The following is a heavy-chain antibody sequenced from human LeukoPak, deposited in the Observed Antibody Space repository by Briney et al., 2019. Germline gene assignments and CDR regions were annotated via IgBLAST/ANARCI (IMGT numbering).Heavy chain of an antibody. V-gene: IGHV3-30*03. Sequence: PGGSLRLSCAASGFTFSSYGMHWVRQAPGKGLEWVAVISYDGSNKYYADSVKGRFTIPRDNSKNTLYLQMNSLRAEDTAVYYCAREISDYYDSSGTLLDPWGQGTLVTVSS. CDR3: AREISDYYDSSGTLLDP. CDR2: ISYDGSNK. CDR1: GFTFSSYG. D-gene: IGHD3-22*01. J-gene: IGHJ5*02.